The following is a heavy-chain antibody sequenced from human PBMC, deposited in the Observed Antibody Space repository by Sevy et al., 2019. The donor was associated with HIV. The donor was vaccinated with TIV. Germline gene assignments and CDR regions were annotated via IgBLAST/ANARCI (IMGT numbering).Heavy chain of an antibody. J-gene: IGHJ4*02. CDR3: AGSPGIAAAAFDY. CDR1: GGTFSSYA. Sequence: ASVKVSCKASGGTFSSYAISWVRQAPGQGLEWMGGIIPIFGTANYAQKFQGRVTITADESTSTAYMELSTLRSEDTAVYYCAGSPGIAAAAFDYWGQGTLVTVSS. D-gene: IGHD6-13*01. V-gene: IGHV1-69*13. CDR2: IIPIFGTA.